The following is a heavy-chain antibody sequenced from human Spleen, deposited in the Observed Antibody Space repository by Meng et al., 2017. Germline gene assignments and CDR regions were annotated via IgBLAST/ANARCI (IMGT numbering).Heavy chain of an antibody. V-gene: IGHV1-69*05. Sequence: VQLGPFAAEGKNSGSSVKVSCKASGGTLRSYAISWVRQAPGQGLEWMGGIIPIFGTANYAQKFQGRVTITTDESTSTAYMELSSLRSEDTAVYYCARVHSSGWSYNWFDPWGQGTLVTVSS. D-gene: IGHD6-19*01. CDR3: ARVHSSGWSYNWFDP. J-gene: IGHJ5*02. CDR1: GGTLRSYA. CDR2: IIPIFGTA.